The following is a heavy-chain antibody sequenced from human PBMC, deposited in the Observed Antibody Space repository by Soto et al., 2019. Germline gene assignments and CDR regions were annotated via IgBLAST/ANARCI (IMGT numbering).Heavy chain of an antibody. J-gene: IGHJ4*02. CDR1: GYTFTNYD. V-gene: IGHV1-8*01. Sequence: ASVKVSCKASGYTFTNYDINWVRQAPGQGLEWMGWMNPNTGQTGSAQKFQGRLTMTRDTSISTAYMEVTSLGFEDTAVYYCARTDKWPLLAIGYWGQGTLVTVSS. D-gene: IGHD2-15*01. CDR2: MNPNTGQT. CDR3: ARTDKWPLLAIGY.